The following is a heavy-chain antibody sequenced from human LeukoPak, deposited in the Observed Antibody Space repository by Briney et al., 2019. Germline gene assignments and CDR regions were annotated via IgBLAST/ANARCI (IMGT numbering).Heavy chain of an antibody. V-gene: IGHV3-74*01. J-gene: IGHJ4*02. CDR1: GFTFSNYW. CDR3: ARGRGVGATALDY. Sequence: GGSLRLSCAASGFTFSNYWMHWVRQAPGKGLVWVSRINGDGRSTTYADSVKGRFTISRDNAKNSLYLQMNSLRAEDTAVYYCARGRGVGATALDYWGQGTLVTVSS. CDR2: INGDGRST. D-gene: IGHD1-26*01.